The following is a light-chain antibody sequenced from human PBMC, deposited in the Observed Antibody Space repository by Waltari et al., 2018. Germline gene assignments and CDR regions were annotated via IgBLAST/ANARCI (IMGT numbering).Light chain of an antibody. CDR1: QSVSKF. CDR2: DAS. V-gene: IGKV3-11*01. CDR3: QQRTA. J-gene: IGKJ2*01. Sequence: EIVLTQSPATLSLSPGDRATLSCRASQSVSKFVDWYQQTPGQAPRLLIYDASIRATGIPARFSDSGSGTDFTLTISSLEPEDFAVYYCQQRTAFGQGTKLEIK.